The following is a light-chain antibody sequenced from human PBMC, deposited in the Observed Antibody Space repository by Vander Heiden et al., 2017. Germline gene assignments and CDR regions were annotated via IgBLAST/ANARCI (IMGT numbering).Light chain of an antibody. CDR1: SPNIGNNY. CDR2: DNN. V-gene: IGLV1-51*01. J-gene: IGLJ3*02. CDR3: STWDTSLSAVV. Sequence: QSVLTQPPPVSAAPGQKVTISCSGSSPNIGNNYVSWYQQFQGTTPKLLISDNNKRPSGTPDRFSGSKSGTSATLGITGLQTGDEADYYCSTWDTSLSAVVFGGGTKVNVL.